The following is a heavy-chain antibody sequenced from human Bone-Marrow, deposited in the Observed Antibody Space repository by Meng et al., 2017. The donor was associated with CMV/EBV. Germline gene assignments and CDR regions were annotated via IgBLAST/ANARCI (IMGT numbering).Heavy chain of an antibody. D-gene: IGHD3-3*01. V-gene: IGHV3-43*01. CDR3: AKDFSLRFLEWLPQE. CDR1: GFTFDDYT. CDR2: ISWDGGST. J-gene: IGHJ4*02. Sequence: GGSLRLSCAASGFTFDDYTMHWVRQAPGKGLEWVSLISWDGGSTYYADSVKGRFTISRDNSKNSLYLQMNSLRTEDTALYYCAKDFSLRFLEWLPQEWGQGTLCSVSS.